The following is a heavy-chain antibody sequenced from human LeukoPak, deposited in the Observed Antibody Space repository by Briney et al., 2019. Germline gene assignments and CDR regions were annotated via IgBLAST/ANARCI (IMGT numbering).Heavy chain of an antibody. CDR1: GYSFTSYW. CDR2: IYPGDSDT. Sequence: PGESLKISCKGSGYSFTSYWIGWVRQMPGKGLEWMGIIYPGDSDTRYSPSFQGQVTISADKSISTAYLQWSSLKASDTAMYYCARHGYSSSWYTNWSYYHYMDVWGKGTTVTVSS. V-gene: IGHV5-51*01. CDR3: ARHGYSSSWYTNWSYYHYMDV. J-gene: IGHJ6*03. D-gene: IGHD6-13*01.